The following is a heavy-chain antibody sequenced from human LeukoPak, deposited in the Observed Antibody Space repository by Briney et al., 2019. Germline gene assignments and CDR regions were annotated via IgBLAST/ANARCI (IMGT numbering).Heavy chain of an antibody. V-gene: IGHV4-59*01. CDR1: GGSISGYY. J-gene: IGHJ4*02. Sequence: SETLSLSCTVSGGSISGYYWNWIRQPPGKGLEWIGHIYNSGSTNYNPSPKSRVTISVDTSKKQFSLSLSSVTAADTAVYYCVRSHGGYWGQGTLVTVSS. CDR3: VRSHGGY. CDR2: IYNSGST.